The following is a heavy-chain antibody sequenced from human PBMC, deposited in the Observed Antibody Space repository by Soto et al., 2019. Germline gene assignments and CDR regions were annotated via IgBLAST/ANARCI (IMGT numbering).Heavy chain of an antibody. V-gene: IGHV1-2*04. CDR3: ARDLGSSGYYGMDV. CDR2: INPNSGGT. D-gene: IGHD6-6*01. J-gene: IGHJ6*02. Sequence: QVQLVQSGAEVTKPGASVKVSCKASGYTFTGYYMHWVRQAPGQGLEWMGWINPNSGGTNYAQKFQGWVTMTRDTSISTAYMELSRLRSDDTAVYYCARDLGSSGYYGMDVWGQGTTVTVSS. CDR1: GYTFTGYY.